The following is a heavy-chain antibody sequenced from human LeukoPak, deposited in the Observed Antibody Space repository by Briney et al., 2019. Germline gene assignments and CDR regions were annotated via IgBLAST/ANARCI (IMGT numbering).Heavy chain of an antibody. V-gene: IGHV3-7*01. Sequence: GGSLRLSCAASGFTFSAFWMSWVRQGPGKGLEWVASIKPDGSDSHHVDSVMGRFTISRDNAKNLLYLQMNSLSAEDTAVYYCARLFGGVTTFDYWGQGALVTVSS. CDR1: GFTFSAFW. CDR2: IKPDGSDS. CDR3: ARLFGGVTTFDY. J-gene: IGHJ4*02. D-gene: IGHD4-17*01.